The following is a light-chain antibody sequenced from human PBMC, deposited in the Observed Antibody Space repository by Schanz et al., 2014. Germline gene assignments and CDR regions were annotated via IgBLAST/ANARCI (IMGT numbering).Light chain of an antibody. CDR2: DAS. CDR1: QSVGSN. CDR3: QQYVTSPFT. J-gene: IGKJ2*01. Sequence: EIVMTQSPATLSVSPGDGATLSCRTSQSVGSNLAWYQQKPGQAPRLLIFDASTRAAGIPDRFSGSGSVTDFTLTISRVEPEDFAVYYCQQYVTSPFTFGQGTKLEIK. V-gene: IGKV3-20*01.